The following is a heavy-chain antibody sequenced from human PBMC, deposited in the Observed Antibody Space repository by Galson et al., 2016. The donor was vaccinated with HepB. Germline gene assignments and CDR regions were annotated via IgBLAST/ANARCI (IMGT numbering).Heavy chain of an antibody. V-gene: IGHV4-59*08. CDR3: VGTTGPFDC. CDR1: GTSIRSFY. D-gene: IGHD2-2*01. Sequence: SETLSLTCSVSGTSIRSFYWSWVRQPPGKGLEWIGYIHYTGDSRYTPSLRSRVTLALDSSKNQFSLNLDSVTAADTALYYCVGTTGPFDCLGQGILVTVSS. CDR2: IHYTGDS. J-gene: IGHJ4*02.